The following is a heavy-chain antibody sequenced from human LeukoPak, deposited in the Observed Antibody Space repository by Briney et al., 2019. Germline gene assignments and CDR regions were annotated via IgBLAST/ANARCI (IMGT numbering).Heavy chain of an antibody. V-gene: IGHV4-59*08. J-gene: IGHJ3*02. D-gene: IGHD5-24*01. CDR1: GDSISSYY. Sequence: SETLSLTCTVSGDSISSYYWSWIRQPPGKGLEWIGYIYYSGGTDYNPSLKSRVTISVDTSKNQFSLRLRSVTAADTAVYYCARHVTISGPYDASDIWGQGTMVTVSP. CDR2: IYYSGGT. CDR3: ARHVTISGPYDASDI.